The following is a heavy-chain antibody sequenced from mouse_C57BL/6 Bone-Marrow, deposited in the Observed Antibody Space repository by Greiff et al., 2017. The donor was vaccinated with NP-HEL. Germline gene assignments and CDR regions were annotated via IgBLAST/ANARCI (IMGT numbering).Heavy chain of an antibody. CDR2: IYPGDGDT. D-gene: IGHD2-2*01. Sequence: QVQLKQSGAELVKPGASVKISCKASGYAFSSYWMNWVKQRPGKGLEWIGQIYPGDGDTNYHGKFKGKATLTADKSSSTAYMQLSSLTSEDSAVYFCARNGYDSFAYWGQGTLVTVSA. CDR3: ARNGYDSFAY. V-gene: IGHV1-80*01. CDR1: GYAFSSYW. J-gene: IGHJ3*01.